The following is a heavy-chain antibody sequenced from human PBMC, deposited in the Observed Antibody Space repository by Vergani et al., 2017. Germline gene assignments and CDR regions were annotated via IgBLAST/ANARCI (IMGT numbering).Heavy chain of an antibody. Sequence: EVQLVESGGGLVQPGRSLRLSCAASGFTFDDYAMHWVRQAPGKGLEWVSGISWNSGSIGYADSVKGRFTISRDNAKNSLYLQMNSLRAEDTDLYYCAKDYGSGFYYYMDVWGKGTTVTVSS. D-gene: IGHD1-14*01. J-gene: IGHJ6*03. CDR2: ISWNSGSI. CDR3: AKDYGSGFYYYMDV. V-gene: IGHV3-9*01. CDR1: GFTFDDYA.